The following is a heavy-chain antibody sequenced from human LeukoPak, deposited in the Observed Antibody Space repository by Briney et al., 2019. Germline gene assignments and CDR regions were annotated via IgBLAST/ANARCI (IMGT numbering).Heavy chain of an antibody. CDR2: ISGSGGST. J-gene: IGHJ4*02. CDR3: AKGGDIVVVVAPYFDY. CDR1: GFTFSSYA. V-gene: IGHV3-23*01. Sequence: GGSLRLSCAASGFTFSSYAMSWVRQAPGKGLEWVSAISGSGGSTYYADSVKGRFTISRDNSKNTLYLQMNSLRAEDTAVYYCAKGGDIVVVVAPYFDYWGQGTLVTVSS. D-gene: IGHD2-15*01.